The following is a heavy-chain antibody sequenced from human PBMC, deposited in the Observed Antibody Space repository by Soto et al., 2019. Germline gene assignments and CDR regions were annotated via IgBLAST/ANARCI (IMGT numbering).Heavy chain of an antibody. CDR2: ISYSGST. CDR3: ARQDTSGYAFDY. D-gene: IGHD3-22*01. Sequence: LCGGPISSFDWNWIRQSPGKGLEWIGYISYSGSTNYNPSLKSRVTISVDTSKNQFSLKLSSVTAADTAVYYCARQDTSGYAFDYWGQGTLVTVSS. J-gene: IGHJ4*02. V-gene: IGHV4-59*08. CDR1: GGPISSFD.